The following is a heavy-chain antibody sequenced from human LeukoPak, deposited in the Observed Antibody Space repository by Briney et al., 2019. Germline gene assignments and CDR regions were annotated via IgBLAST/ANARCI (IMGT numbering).Heavy chain of an antibody. J-gene: IGHJ6*03. V-gene: IGHV4-34*01. Sequence: KPSETLSLTCGVFGGSFSNYYWSWIRQPPGKGLEWIGEINDSGRINYNPALMSRVTISVDTSKSQFSLELTSVSAADTALYYCARRWNYGVNYYIDGWDEGATVTVSS. CDR2: INDSGRI. D-gene: IGHD1-7*01. CDR3: ARRWNYGVNYYIDG. CDR1: GGSFSNYY.